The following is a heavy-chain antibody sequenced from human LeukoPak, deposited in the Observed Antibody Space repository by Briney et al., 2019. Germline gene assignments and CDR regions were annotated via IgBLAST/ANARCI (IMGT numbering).Heavy chain of an antibody. CDR3: ARDWAYYDFWSGFFDY. J-gene: IGHJ4*02. CDR2: ISYDGSNK. CDR1: GFTFSYYA. D-gene: IGHD3-3*01. Sequence: GGSLRLSCAASGFTFSYYAMHWVRQAPGKGLEWVAVISYDGSNKNFADSVKGRFTISRDNSKNTLFLQMNSLRAEDTAVYYCARDWAYYDFWSGFFDYWGQGTLVTVSS. V-gene: IGHV3-30-3*01.